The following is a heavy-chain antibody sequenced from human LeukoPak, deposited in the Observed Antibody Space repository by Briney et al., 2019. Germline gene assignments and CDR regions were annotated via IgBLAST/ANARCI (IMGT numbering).Heavy chain of an antibody. CDR1: GFTFSSYG. CDR2: ISYDGSNK. V-gene: IGHV3-30*18. Sequence: PRGSLRLSCAASGFTFSSYGMHWVRQAPGKGLEWVAVISYDGSNKYYVDSVKGRFTISRDNSKNTLYLQMNSLRAEDTAVYYCAKSDHPSEALDYWGQGTLVTVSS. J-gene: IGHJ4*02. CDR3: AKSDHPSEALDY.